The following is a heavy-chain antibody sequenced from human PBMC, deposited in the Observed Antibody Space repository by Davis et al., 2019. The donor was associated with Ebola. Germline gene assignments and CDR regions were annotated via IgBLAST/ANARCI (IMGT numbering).Heavy chain of an antibody. Sequence: GESLKISCAASGFTFGSYAMDWVRQSPGKGLEWVSAITGGSTYTYYADSVKGRFSISRDNSKNTVHLQMKNLRPEDAALYYCARVCDSRDDAFDIWGLGTMVTVSS. CDR2: ITGGSTYT. CDR3: ARVCDSRDDAFDI. D-gene: IGHD3-22*01. CDR1: GFTFGSYA. V-gene: IGHV3-23*01. J-gene: IGHJ3*02.